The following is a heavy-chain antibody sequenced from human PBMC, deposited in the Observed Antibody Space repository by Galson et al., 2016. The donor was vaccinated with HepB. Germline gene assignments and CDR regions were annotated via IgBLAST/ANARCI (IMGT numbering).Heavy chain of an antibody. CDR2: IWYNSGRQ. J-gene: IGHJ6*02. V-gene: IGHV3-33*01. CDR1: GFLFKKYA. D-gene: IGHD3-22*01. CDR3: ARDRLPYYWPGDFYYCGLDV. Sequence: SLRLSCAASGFLFKKYAMHWVRQAPGKGLEWVALIWYNSGRQYYADSVKGRFIISRDNSKNTLDLEMNNLRVEDTAIYYCARDRLPYYWPGDFYYCGLDVWGQGTPVTVSS.